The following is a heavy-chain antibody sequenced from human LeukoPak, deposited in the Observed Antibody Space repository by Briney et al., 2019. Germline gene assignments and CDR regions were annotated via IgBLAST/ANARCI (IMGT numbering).Heavy chain of an antibody. D-gene: IGHD3-10*01. CDR2: IKQDGSEK. CDR3: AKTGGDSVPYYYYMDV. J-gene: IGHJ6*03. Sequence: GGSLRLSCAASRFTFKNYWMNWVRQAPGKGLEWVANIKQDGSEKYYVDSVKGRFTISRDNAKNSLYLQMNSLRAEDTAVYYCAKTGGDSVPYYYYMDVWGKGTTVTVSS. CDR1: RFTFKNYW. V-gene: IGHV3-7*01.